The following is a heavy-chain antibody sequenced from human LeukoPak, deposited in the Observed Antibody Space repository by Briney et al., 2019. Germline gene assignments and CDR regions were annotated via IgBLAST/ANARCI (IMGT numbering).Heavy chain of an antibody. CDR3: ASLAVAGLSEGY. D-gene: IGHD6-19*01. Sequence: PSETQSLTCTVSGGSISSYYWAWIRQPPGKGLEWIASIYYSGSTYYNPSLKSRVTISVDTSRNQFSLKLSSVTAADTAVYYCASLAVAGLSEGYWGQGTLVIVSS. V-gene: IGHV4-39*01. CDR2: IYYSGST. CDR1: GGSISSYY. J-gene: IGHJ4*02.